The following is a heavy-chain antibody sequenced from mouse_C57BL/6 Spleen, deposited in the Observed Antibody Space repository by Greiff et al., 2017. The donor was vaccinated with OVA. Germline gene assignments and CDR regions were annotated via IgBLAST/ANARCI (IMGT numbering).Heavy chain of an antibody. V-gene: IGHV1-9*01. D-gene: IGHD1-1*01. CDR3: ASMTYYYGSSYRHWYFDV. CDR2: ILPGSGST. J-gene: IGHJ1*03. CDR1: GYTFTGYW. Sequence: QVQLKQSGAELMKPGASVKLSCKATGYTFTGYWIEWVKQRPGHGLEWIGEILPGSGSTNYNEKFKGKATFTADTSSNTAYMQLSSLTTEDSAIYYCASMTYYYGSSYRHWYFDVWGTGTTVTVSS.